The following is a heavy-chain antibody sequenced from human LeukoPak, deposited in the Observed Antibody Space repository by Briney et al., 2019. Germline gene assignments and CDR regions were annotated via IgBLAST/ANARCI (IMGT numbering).Heavy chain of an antibody. J-gene: IGHJ5*02. D-gene: IGHD4-17*01. V-gene: IGHV4-59*12. Sequence: SETLSLTCTVSGGSISGWYRSWIRQPPGKGLEWIGYIYGSGYTNYNPSLKSRVTMSIDTSKNHFSLKLTSVTAADSAMYYCARGISSFDYGDYWFDPWGQGTLVTVSS. CDR1: GGSISGWY. CDR2: IYGSGYT. CDR3: ARGISSFDYGDYWFDP.